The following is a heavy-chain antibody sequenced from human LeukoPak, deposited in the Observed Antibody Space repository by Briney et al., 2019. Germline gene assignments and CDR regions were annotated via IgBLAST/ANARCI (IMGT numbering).Heavy chain of an antibody. D-gene: IGHD3-22*01. J-gene: IGHJ4*02. V-gene: IGHV1-69*13. CDR2: IIPIFGTA. CDR3: ARDLFYDSSGPPGY. Sequence: SVKVSCKASGGTFSSYAISWVRQAPGQGLEWMGGIIPIFGTANYAQKFQGRVTITADESTSTAYMELSSLRSEDTAVYYCARDLFYDSSGPPGYWGQGTLVTVSS. CDR1: GGTFSSYA.